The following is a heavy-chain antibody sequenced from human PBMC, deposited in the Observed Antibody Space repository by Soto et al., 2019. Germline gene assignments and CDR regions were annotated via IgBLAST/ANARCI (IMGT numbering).Heavy chain of an antibody. CDR1: GGTFSSYA. D-gene: IGHD2-2*01. J-gene: IGHJ6*02. CDR2: IIPIFGTA. Sequence: QVQLVQSGAEVKKPGSSVKVSCKASGGTFSSYAISWVRQAPGQGLEWMGGIIPIFGTANYAQKFQGRVTITADESTSTAYMGLSSLRSEDTAVYYCATTRLLAMPHYYYGMDVWGQGTTVTVSS. V-gene: IGHV1-69*01. CDR3: ATTRLLAMPHYYYGMDV.